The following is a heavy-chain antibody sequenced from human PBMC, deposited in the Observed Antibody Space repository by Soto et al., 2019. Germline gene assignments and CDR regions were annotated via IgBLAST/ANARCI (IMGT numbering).Heavy chain of an antibody. CDR2: INTAGSTK. CDR3: ARAECSSPDCLTAYYSYGLDV. J-gene: IGHJ6*02. Sequence: GGSLRLSCAASGFTFSNFEMHWVRRAPGKGLEWVSYINTAGSTKYYAESVKGRFTISRDNARNSLFLQMNSLRAEDTAVYYCARAECSSPDCLTAYYSYGLDVWGQGSTVTVSS. V-gene: IGHV3-48*03. D-gene: IGHD3-9*01. CDR1: GFTFSNFE.